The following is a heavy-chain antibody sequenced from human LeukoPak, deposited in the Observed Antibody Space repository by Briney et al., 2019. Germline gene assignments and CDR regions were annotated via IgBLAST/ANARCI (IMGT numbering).Heavy chain of an antibody. J-gene: IGHJ5*02. D-gene: IGHD3-10*01. CDR1: GFTFSSYS. Sequence: GGSLRLSCAASGFTFSSYSMNWVRQAPGRGLEWVSSISSSSSYIYYADSVKGRFTISRDNAKNSLYLQMNGLRAEDTAVYYCASTSTRLLWFGELEYNWFDPWGQGTLVTVSS. CDR3: ASTSTRLLWFGELEYNWFDP. CDR2: ISSSSSYI. V-gene: IGHV3-21*01.